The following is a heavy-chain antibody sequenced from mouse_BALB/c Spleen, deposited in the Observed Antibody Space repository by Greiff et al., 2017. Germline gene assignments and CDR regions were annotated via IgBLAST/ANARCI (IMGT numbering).Heavy chain of an antibody. CDR2: IWAGGST. D-gene: IGHD4-1*01. CDR3: ARDKLGRGYFDY. V-gene: IGHV2-9*02. J-gene: IGHJ2*01. Sequence: VKLVESGPGLVAPSQSLSITCTVSGFSLTSYGVHWVRQPPGKGLEWLGVIWAGGSTNYNSALMSRLSISKDNSKSQVFLKMNSLQTDDTAMYYCARDKLGRGYFDYWGQGTTLTVSS. CDR1: GFSLTSYG.